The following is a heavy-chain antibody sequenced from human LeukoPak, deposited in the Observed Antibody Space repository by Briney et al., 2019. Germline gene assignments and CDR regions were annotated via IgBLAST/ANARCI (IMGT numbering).Heavy chain of an antibody. D-gene: IGHD6-6*01. CDR3: TKEMADRREAFDY. V-gene: IGHV3-30*02. Sequence: AGGSLRLSCAASGSTFSNYGIHWVRQAPGKGLEWVAFVRYDGSNKYYADSVKGRFTISRDNSKNTLYLQMNSLRAEDTAVYYCTKEMADRREAFDYWGQGTPATVSS. CDR2: VRYDGSNK. CDR1: GSTFSNYG. J-gene: IGHJ4*02.